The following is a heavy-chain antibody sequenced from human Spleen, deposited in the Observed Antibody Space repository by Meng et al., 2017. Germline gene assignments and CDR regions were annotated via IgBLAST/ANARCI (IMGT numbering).Heavy chain of an antibody. CDR1: GYSISSGYY. D-gene: IGHD5-18*01. CDR2: IYHSAST. V-gene: IGHV4-31*03. CDR3: ARSVRGYSYGLDY. J-gene: IGHJ4*02. Sequence: SETLSLTCTVSGYSISSGYYWSWIRQHPGKGLEWIGYIYHSASTYHNPSLKSRLIMSVDTSKNQFSLKLSSVTAADTAVYYCARSVRGYSYGLDYWGQGALVTVSS.